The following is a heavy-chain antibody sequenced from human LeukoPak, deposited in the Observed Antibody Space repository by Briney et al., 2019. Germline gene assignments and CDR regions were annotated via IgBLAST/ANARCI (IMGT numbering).Heavy chain of an antibody. CDR2: IYPGDSAT. CDR1: GYSFSSYW. V-gene: IGHV5-51*01. CDR3: ARQNWGGDY. Sequence: GESLKISCQGSGYSFSSYWIAWVRQMPGKGLEWMGIIYPGDSATKYSPSFQGQVTVSADKSISTAYLQWSSLKASDTAMYYCARQNWGGDYWGQGTLVTVSS. J-gene: IGHJ4*02. D-gene: IGHD7-27*01.